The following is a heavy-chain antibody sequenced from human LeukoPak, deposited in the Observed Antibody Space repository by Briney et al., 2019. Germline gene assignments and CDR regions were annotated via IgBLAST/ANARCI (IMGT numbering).Heavy chain of an antibody. CDR2: ISAYNGNT. Sequence: GASVKVSCKASGYTLTSYGISWVRQAPGQGLEWMGWISAYNGNTNYAQKLQGRVTMTTDTSTSTAYMELRSLRSDDTAVYYCARGVTYYYDSSGYYLDYWGQGTLVTVSS. CDR1: GYTLTSYG. V-gene: IGHV1-18*01. J-gene: IGHJ4*02. D-gene: IGHD3-22*01. CDR3: ARGVTYYYDSSGYYLDY.